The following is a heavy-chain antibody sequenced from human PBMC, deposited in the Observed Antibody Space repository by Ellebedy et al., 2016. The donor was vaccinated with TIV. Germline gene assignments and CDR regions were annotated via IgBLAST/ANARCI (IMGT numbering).Heavy chain of an antibody. Sequence: MPSETLSLTCSVSGVSISDSNYYRDWIRQPPGKGLEWIGNVYHSGNSYHSPSVRGRVTVSMDTSKNQFSLKLTSVTAADSAKYFCARRLVVGARFDSWGQGLLVTVSS. V-gene: IGHV4-39*01. J-gene: IGHJ4*02. D-gene: IGHD2-15*01. CDR3: ARRLVVGARFDS. CDR1: GVSISDSNYY. CDR2: VYHSGNS.